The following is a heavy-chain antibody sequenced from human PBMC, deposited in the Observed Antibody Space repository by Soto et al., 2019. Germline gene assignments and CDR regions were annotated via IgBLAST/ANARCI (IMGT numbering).Heavy chain of an antibody. Sequence: QVQLVQSGAEVKKPGASVKVSCKASGYTFTSYAMHWVRQAPGQRLEWMGWINAGNVNTKYSQKFQGRVTITRDTSASTAYMGLGSLRSEDTVVYYCARNLMDGDNLNSYYMGYSFDYWGQGTLVTVSS. CDR2: INAGNVNT. J-gene: IGHJ4*02. CDR3: ARNLMDGDNLNSYYMGYSFDY. CDR1: GYTFTSYA. D-gene: IGHD3-9*01. V-gene: IGHV1-3*01.